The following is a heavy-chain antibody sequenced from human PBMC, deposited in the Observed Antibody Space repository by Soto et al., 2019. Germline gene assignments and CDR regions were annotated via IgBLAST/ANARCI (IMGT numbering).Heavy chain of an antibody. Sequence: PSQTLTLTCVISGDSVSNNSATWNCIRQSPSRGLEWLGRTYYRSKWYNDYAVSVESRITINPDTPKNQFSLHLNSVTPEDTAVYYCARGGKMATNRYFFDYWGQGTLVTVS. J-gene: IGHJ4*02. CDR3: ARGGKMATNRYFFDY. CDR1: GDSVSNNSAT. CDR2: TYYRSKWYN. V-gene: IGHV6-1*01. D-gene: IGHD5-12*01.